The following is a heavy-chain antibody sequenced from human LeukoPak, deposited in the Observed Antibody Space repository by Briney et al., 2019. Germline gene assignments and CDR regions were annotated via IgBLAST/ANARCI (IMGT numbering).Heavy chain of an antibody. J-gene: IGHJ6*03. CDR1: GFAVSSNY. CDR2: IYSGGST. V-gene: IGHV3-66*02. Sequence: PGGSLRLSCAASGFAVSSNYMSWVRQAPGKGLEWASVIYSGGSTYYADSVKGRFTISRDNSKNTLYLQMNSLRAEDTAVYYCASDHVPYYYDSSASRGDYYYYMDVWGKGTTVTVSS. D-gene: IGHD3-22*01. CDR3: ASDHVPYYYDSSASRGDYYYYMDV.